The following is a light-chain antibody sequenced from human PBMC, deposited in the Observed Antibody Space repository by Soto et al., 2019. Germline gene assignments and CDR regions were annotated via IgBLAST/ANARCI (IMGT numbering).Light chain of an antibody. Sequence: VLTQSQATLSLSRLDRDPLXWRTSLNVNSYLAWYQQKPGQAPRLLIYDASNRAAGIPARFSGSGSGTDFTLTISSLEPEDFAIYYCQQRQYWPPITFGQGTRLENK. V-gene: IGKV3-11*01. CDR3: QQRQYWPPIT. CDR2: DAS. J-gene: IGKJ5*01. CDR1: LNVNSY.